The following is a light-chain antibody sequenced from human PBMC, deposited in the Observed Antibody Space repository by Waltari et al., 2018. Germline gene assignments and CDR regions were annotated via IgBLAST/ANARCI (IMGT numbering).Light chain of an antibody. CDR3: QQYGSSPRDT. J-gene: IGKJ4*01. Sequence: EIVLTQYPGTLSLSHGEGATLSCRASQSVNSYLAWYQQKPGQAPRLLIYGASTRATGIPDRFSGSGSGTDFTLTITRLEPEDFAVYYCQQYGSSPRDTFGGGTKVEIE. CDR2: GAS. CDR1: QSVNSY. V-gene: IGKV3-20*01.